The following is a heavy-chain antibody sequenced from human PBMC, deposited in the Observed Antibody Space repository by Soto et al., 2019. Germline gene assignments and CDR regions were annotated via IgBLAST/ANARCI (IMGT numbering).Heavy chain of an antibody. CDR3: ARQDSRGGVAPL. J-gene: IGHJ4*02. D-gene: IGHD3-22*01. CDR1: GGSISSSSYY. CDR2: IYYSGST. V-gene: IGHV4-39*01. Sequence: PSETLSLTCTVSGGSISSSSYYWGWIRQPPGKGLEWIGSIYYSGSTYYNPSLKSRVTISVDTSKNQSSLKLSSVTAADTAVYYCARQDSRGGVAPLWGQGTLVTVSS.